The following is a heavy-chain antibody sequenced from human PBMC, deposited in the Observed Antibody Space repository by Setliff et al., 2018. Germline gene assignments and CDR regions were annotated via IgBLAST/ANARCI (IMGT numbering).Heavy chain of an antibody. D-gene: IGHD3-22*01. V-gene: IGHV4-4*02. J-gene: IGHJ4*02. Sequence: PSETLSLTCTVSGASINSLSWWSWVRQPPGKGLEWIGEIYHDGNDKYTPSVNYSPSLKSRITISIDPSKNQFSLKLSSVTAADTAVYYCARAPRYFDSTGSYFDGWGQGTPVTVSS. CDR3: ARAPRYFDSTGSYFDG. CDR1: GASINSLSW. CDR2: IYHDGNDKYTPSV.